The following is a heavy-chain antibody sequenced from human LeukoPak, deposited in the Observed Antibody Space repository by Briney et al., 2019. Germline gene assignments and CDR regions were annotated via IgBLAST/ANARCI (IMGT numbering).Heavy chain of an antibody. CDR1: GYTFTSYG. CDR3: ARDPRFLEWSPRANYYYYGMDV. J-gene: IGHJ6*02. D-gene: IGHD3-3*01. Sequence: ASVKVSCKASGYTFTSYGIRWVRQAPGQGLEWMGWISAYNGNTNYAQKLQGRVTMTTDTSTSTAYMELRSLRSDDTAVYYCARDPRFLEWSPRANYYYYGMDVWGQGTTVTVSS. V-gene: IGHV1-18*01. CDR2: ISAYNGNT.